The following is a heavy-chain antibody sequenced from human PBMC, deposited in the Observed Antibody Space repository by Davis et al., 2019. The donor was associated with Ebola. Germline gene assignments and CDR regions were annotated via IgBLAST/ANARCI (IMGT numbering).Heavy chain of an antibody. CDR2: IHAANDNT. D-gene: IGHD6-19*01. J-gene: IGHJ4*02. Sequence: ASVTVSCKASGYTFTRYSMHWVRQAPGHRLEWMGWIHAANDNTEYSQKFQGRVTITRDTSANTVYMELSSLRSEDTAVYYCARGPIIAVAGAFDYWGQGTLVTVSS. CDR1: GYTFTRYS. V-gene: IGHV1-3*01. CDR3: ARGPIIAVAGAFDY.